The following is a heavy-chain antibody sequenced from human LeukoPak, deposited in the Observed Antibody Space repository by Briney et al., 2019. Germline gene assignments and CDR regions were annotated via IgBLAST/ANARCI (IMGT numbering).Heavy chain of an antibody. D-gene: IGHD6-13*01. J-gene: IGHJ5*02. CDR3: ARDWGAAGTNWFDP. Sequence: GASVKVSCKASGYTFTGYYMHWVRQAPGQGLEWMGWINPNSGGTNYAQKFQGRVTMTRDTSISTAYMELSRLRSDDTAVYYCARDWGAAGTNWFDPWGQGTLVTVSS. CDR1: GYTFTGYY. V-gene: IGHV1-2*02. CDR2: INPNSGGT.